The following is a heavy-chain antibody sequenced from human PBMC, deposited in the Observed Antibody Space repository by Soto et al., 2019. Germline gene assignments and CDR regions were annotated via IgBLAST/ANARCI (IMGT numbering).Heavy chain of an antibody. D-gene: IGHD1-26*01. J-gene: IGHJ4*02. CDR3: ARRGSGSNDDY. CDR2: ISGSGGST. V-gene: IGHV3-23*01. CDR1: GFTFSSYA. Sequence: EVQLLESGGGLVQPGGSLRLSCAASGFTFSSYAMRWVRQAPVKGLEWVSAISGSGGSTYYADSVKGRFTISRDNSKPTLYLQMNSLRAEDTAVYYCARRGSGSNDDYWGQGTLVTVSS.